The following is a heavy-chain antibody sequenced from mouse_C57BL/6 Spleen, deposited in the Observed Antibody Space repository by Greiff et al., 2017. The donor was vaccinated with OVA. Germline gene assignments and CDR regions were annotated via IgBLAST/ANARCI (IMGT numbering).Heavy chain of an antibody. J-gene: IGHJ2*01. CDR2: IDPSDSYT. D-gene: IGHD1-1*01. V-gene: IGHV1-50*01. CDR1: GYTFTSYW. Sequence: VQLQQPGAELVKPGASVKLSCKASGYTFTSYWMQWVKQRPGQGLEWIGEIDPSDSYTNYNQKFKGKATLTVDTSSSTAYMQLSSLSSEDSAVYYGARREGYYYGSSYFDYWGQGTTLTVSS. CDR3: ARREGYYYGSSYFDY.